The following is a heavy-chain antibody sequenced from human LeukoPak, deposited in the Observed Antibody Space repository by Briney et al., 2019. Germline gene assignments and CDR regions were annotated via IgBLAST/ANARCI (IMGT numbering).Heavy chain of an antibody. J-gene: IGHJ4*02. V-gene: IGHV4-59*12. CDR1: GGSISSYY. Sequence: PSETLSLTCTVSGGSISSYYWSWIRQPPGKGLEWIGYIYYSGSTNYNPSLKSRVTISVDTSKNQFSLKLSSVTAADTAVYYCARARAWYDSSGYRYWGQGTLVTVSS. D-gene: IGHD3-22*01. CDR2: IYYSGST. CDR3: ARARAWYDSSGYRY.